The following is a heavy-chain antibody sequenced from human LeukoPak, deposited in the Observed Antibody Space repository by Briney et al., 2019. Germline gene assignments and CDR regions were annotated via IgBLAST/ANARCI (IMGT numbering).Heavy chain of an antibody. CDR1: GLTFSSYG. J-gene: IGHJ4*02. Sequence: GRSLRLSCAASGLTFSSYGMHWVRQAPGKGLEWVAVIWYDGSNKYYADSVKGRFTISRDNSKNTLYLQMNSLRAEDTAVYYCARDTYYHYYDSSGYYIDYWGQGTLVTVSS. D-gene: IGHD3-22*01. CDR2: IWYDGSNK. CDR3: ARDTYYHYYDSSGYYIDY. V-gene: IGHV3-33*01.